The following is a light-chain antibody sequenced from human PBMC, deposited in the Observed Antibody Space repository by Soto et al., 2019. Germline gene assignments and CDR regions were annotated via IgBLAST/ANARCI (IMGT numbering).Light chain of an antibody. CDR2: RVI. J-gene: IGLJ2*01. V-gene: IGLV2-14*03. CDR1: SSDIGRYDY. Sequence: QSALTQPASVSGSPGQSITISCTGTSSDIGRYDYVSWYQQFPGKAPKLMIYRVINRPSGVSDRFSGSKSGNTASLTISGLQTEDEADYYCTSYTRTRNLLFGGGTKLTVL. CDR3: TSYTRTRNLL.